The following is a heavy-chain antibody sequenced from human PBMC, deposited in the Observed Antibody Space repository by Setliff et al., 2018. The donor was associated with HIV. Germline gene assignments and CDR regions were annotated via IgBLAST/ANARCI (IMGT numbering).Heavy chain of an antibody. J-gene: IGHJ4*02. CDR1: GFSLSTSGMR. V-gene: IGHV2-70*04. CDR3: ARHLSPGGSGWYPDYFDY. CDR2: IDWDDDE. D-gene: IGHD6-19*01. Sequence: ASGPTLVNPTQTLTLTCTFSGFSLSTSGMRVSWIRQPPGKALEWLARIDWDDDEFYSTSLKTRLTISKDTSKNQVVLTMTNMDPVDTAMYYCARHLSPGGSGWYPDYFDYWGQGTLVTVSS.